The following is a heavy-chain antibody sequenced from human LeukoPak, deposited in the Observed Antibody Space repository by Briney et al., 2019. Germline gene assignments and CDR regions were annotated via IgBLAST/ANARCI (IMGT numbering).Heavy chain of an antibody. V-gene: IGHV3-23*01. J-gene: IGHJ4*02. Sequence: GGSLRLSCAASGFTFSSYAMSWVRQAPGKGLEWVSAISGRGGSTYYADSVKGRFTISRDNSKSTLYLQMNSLRAEDTAVYYCAKAHTYYYGSGSYFDYWGQGTLVTVSS. CDR2: ISGRGGST. CDR3: AKAHTYYYGSGSYFDY. D-gene: IGHD3-10*01. CDR1: GFTFSSYA.